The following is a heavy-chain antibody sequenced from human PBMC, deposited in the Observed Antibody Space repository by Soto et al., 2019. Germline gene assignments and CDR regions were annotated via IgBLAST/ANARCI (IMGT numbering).Heavy chain of an antibody. V-gene: IGHV3-23*01. D-gene: IGHD3-16*02. CDR3: VASGLSFDY. CDR2: ISGSGGST. Sequence: LGGSLRLSCAASGFTFSSYAMSWVRQAPGKGLEWVSAISGSGGSTYYADSVKGRFTISRDYSNDTFYLQMNSLRDEDTAVFHCVASGLSFDYWGQGTLVTVSS. J-gene: IGHJ4*02. CDR1: GFTFSSYA.